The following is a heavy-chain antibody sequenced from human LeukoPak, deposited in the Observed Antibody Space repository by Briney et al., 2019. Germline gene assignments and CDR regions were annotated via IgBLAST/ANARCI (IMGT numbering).Heavy chain of an antibody. J-gene: IGHJ4*02. CDR3: ARDRVNWNDVGGLFDY. Sequence: GGSLRLSCAASGFTVSTNYMSWVRQAPGKGLEWFSFIYSGGNTNYADSVKGRFTISRDISKNTLYLQMDSLSAEDTAVYYCARDRVNWNDVGGLFDYWGQGTLVTVSS. V-gene: IGHV3-53*01. CDR1: GFTVSTNY. CDR2: IYSGGNT. D-gene: IGHD1-1*01.